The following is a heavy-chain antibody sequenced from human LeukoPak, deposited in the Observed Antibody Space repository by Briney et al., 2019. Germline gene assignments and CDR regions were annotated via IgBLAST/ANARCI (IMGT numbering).Heavy chain of an antibody. J-gene: IGHJ2*01. CDR3: ARSPGGYFDL. D-gene: IGHD3-10*01. V-gene: IGHV3-74*01. CDR1: GFTFSSYW. CDR2: LDTDGSNT. Sequence: GGSLRLSCAASGFTFSSYWMHWVRQGPGKGLVWVSRLDTDGSNTNYADSVRGRFTISRDNAKNTLYLQMNSLRVEDAAVYYCARSPGGYFDLWGRGILVTISS.